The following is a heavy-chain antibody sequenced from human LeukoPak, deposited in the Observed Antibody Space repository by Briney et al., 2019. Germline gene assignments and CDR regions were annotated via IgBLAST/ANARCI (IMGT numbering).Heavy chain of an antibody. V-gene: IGHV4-38-2*01. J-gene: IGHJ4*02. D-gene: IGHD2-2*02. CDR3: AGVVPAAIRGPFDY. CDR1: GYSISSGYY. CDR2: IYHSGST. Sequence: PSETLSLTCAVSGYSISSGYYWGWIRQPPGKGLEWIGSIYHSGSTNYNPSLKSRVTISVDTSKNQFSLKLSSVTAADTAVYYCAGVVPAAIRGPFDYWGQGTLVTVSS.